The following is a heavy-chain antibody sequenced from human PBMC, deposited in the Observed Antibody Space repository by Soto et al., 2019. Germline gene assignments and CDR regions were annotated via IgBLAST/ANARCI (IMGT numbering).Heavy chain of an antibody. D-gene: IGHD5-12*01. Sequence: EVQLVESGGGLVQPGRSLRLSCAASGFTFDDYAMHWVRHAPGKGLEWVSGISWNSGSIGYADSVKGRFTSSRDNAKNSLYLQRNCLRAEDTALYYFTKYTGSGYAQTGRVDYWGQGTQVTVSS. CDR2: ISWNSGSI. CDR3: TKYTGSGYAQTGRVDY. CDR1: GFTFDDYA. V-gene: IGHV3-9*01. J-gene: IGHJ4*02.